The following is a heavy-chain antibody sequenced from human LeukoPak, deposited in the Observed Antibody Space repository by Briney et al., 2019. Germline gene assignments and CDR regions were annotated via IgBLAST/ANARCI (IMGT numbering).Heavy chain of an antibody. CDR3: AKADGDAPFDR. J-gene: IGHJ4*02. V-gene: IGHV3-30*02. Sequence: PGGSLRLSCVASGFTFSRSDMHWLRQAPGKGLEWVAFIRYDGSDKYYGNSVKGRFTISRDNSKNTLYLQMYSLRAEDTAVYYCAKADGDAPFDRWGQGTLVTVSS. CDR2: IRYDGSDK. D-gene: IGHD2-2*01. CDR1: GFTFSRSD.